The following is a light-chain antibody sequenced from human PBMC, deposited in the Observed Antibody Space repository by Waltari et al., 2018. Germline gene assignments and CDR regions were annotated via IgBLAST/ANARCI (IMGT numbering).Light chain of an antibody. CDR2: GAS. CDR3: QKYSSSPHS. J-gene: IGKJ2*03. V-gene: IGKV3-20*01. CDR1: QSVSNY. Sequence: VILTQSPATLSLSPGEKVALSCRATQSVSNYLAWYQQKPGQAPRLLIYGASSRATGIPDRFSGSGSGTEFTLTISSLEPEDFAVYYCQKYSSSPHSFGQGTKVEIK.